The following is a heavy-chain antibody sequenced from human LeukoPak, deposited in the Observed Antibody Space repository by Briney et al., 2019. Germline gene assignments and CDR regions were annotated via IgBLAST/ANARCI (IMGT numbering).Heavy chain of an antibody. V-gene: IGHV4-34*01. J-gene: IGHJ6*03. Sequence: PSETLSLTCAVYGGSFSGYYWSWIRQPPGKGLEWIGEINHSGSTNYNPSLKSRVTISVDTAKNQFSLKLSSVTAADTAVYYCARVAQGRWLQLSACYYYCYYMDVWGKGTTVTVSS. CDR3: ARVAQGRWLQLSACYYYCYYMDV. CDR2: INHSGST. D-gene: IGHD5-24*01. CDR1: GGSFSGYY.